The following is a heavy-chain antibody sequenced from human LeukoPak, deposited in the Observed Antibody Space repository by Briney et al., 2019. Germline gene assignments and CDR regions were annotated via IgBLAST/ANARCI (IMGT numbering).Heavy chain of an antibody. Sequence: SETLSLTSTVSGGSISSYFRSWIRQPPGKGLEWIGYIYYSGSTNYNPSLKSRVTISVDTSKNQFSLKLSSVTAADTAVYYCARVSRAATGTFWFDPWGQGTLVTVSS. CDR2: IYYSGST. D-gene: IGHD6-13*01. J-gene: IGHJ5*02. V-gene: IGHV4-59*01. CDR1: GGSISSYF. CDR3: ARVSRAATGTFWFDP.